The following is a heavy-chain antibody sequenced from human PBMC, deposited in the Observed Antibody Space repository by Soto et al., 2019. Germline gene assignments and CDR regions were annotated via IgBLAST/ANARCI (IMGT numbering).Heavy chain of an antibody. J-gene: IGHJ6*02. CDR1: GGTFSSYA. D-gene: IGHD2-21*02. CDR3: ARRPYCGGDCYSDYYYGMDV. V-gene: IGHV1-69*12. CDR2: IIPIFGTA. Sequence: QVQLVQSGAEVKKPGSSVKVSCKASGGTFSSYAISWVRQAPGQGLEWMGGIIPIFGTANYAQKFQGRVKITGDESTSTAYMELSSLRSEDTAVYYCARRPYCGGDCYSDYYYGMDVWGQGTTVTVSS.